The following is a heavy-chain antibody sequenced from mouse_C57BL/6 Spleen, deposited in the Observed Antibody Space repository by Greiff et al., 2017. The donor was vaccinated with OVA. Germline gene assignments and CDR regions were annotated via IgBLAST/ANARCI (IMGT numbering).Heavy chain of an antibody. J-gene: IGHJ1*03. V-gene: IGHV1-61*01. D-gene: IGHD2-4*01. Sequence: QVHVKQPGAELVRPGSSVKLSCKASGYTFTSYWMDWVKQRPGQGLEWIGNIYPSDSETHYNQKFKDKATLTVDKSSSTAYMQLSSLTSEDSAVYYCARGVYYDYEGWYFDVWGTGTTVTVSS. CDR1: GYTFTSYW. CDR2: IYPSDSET. CDR3: ARGVYYDYEGWYFDV.